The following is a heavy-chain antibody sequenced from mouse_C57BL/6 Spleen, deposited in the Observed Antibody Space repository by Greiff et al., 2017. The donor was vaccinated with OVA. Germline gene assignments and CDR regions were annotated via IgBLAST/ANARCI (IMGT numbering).Heavy chain of an antibody. V-gene: IGHV1-64*01. CDR3: AREDGNYPYWYFDV. CDR2: IHPNSGST. D-gene: IGHD2-1*01. CDR1: GYTFTSYW. J-gene: IGHJ1*03. Sequence: VQLQQSGAELVKPGASVKLSCKASGYTFTSYWMHWVKQRPGQGLEWIGMIHPNSGSTNYNEKFKSKATLTVDKSSSTAYMQLSSLTSEDSAVYYCAREDGNYPYWYFDVWGTGTTVTVSS.